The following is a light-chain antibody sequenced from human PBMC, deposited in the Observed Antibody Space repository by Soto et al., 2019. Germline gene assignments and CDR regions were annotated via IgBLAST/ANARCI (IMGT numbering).Light chain of an antibody. CDR3: QQSTSYSPLT. V-gene: IGKV1-5*03. J-gene: IGKJ4*01. CDR2: KAS. Sequence: DIEIAQAPSTLPASVGDRVTFTCRATRSISTWLAWYQQKPGKAPNLPIYKASRLETAVPSRFSGSASGTEFTLTISFLQPDDFATYYGQQSTSYSPLTVAGGTQVAIK. CDR1: RSISTW.